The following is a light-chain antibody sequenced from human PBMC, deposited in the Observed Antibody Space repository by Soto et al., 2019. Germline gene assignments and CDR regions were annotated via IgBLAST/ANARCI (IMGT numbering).Light chain of an antibody. J-gene: IGKJ2*01. V-gene: IGKV3-15*01. CDR3: QQYNNWPYT. CDR2: GTS. Sequence: EIVMTQSPVALSVSPGESAALSCRASQSVGRNFAWYQQRPGQAPRVLIYGTSTRSTGVPARFSGSGSGTDFTLTISSLQSEDFALYYCQQYNNWPYTFGQGTRLEIK. CDR1: QSVGRN.